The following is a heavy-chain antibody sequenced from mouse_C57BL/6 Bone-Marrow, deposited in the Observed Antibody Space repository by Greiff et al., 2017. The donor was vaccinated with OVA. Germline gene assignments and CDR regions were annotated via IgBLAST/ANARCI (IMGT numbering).Heavy chain of an antibody. J-gene: IGHJ3*01. CDR1: GYTFTSYG. V-gene: IGHV1-81*01. CDR3: ARSAARFAY. CDR2: IYPRSGNT. Sequence: QVQLQQSGAELARPGASVKLSCKASGYTFTSYGISWVKQRTGQGLEWIGEIYPRSGNTYYNEKFKGKVTLTADKSSSTAYMELRSLTSEDSAVYFCARSAARFAYWGQGTLVTVSA.